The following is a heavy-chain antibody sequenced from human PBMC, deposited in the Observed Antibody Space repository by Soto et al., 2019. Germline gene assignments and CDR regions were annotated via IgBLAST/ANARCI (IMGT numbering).Heavy chain of an antibody. J-gene: IGHJ3*02. CDR1: GFTFTSSA. D-gene: IGHD4-17*01. CDR2: IVVGSGNT. CDR3: ACGTSHGDGAFDI. Sequence: GASVKVSCKASGFTFTSSAMQWVRQARGQRLEWIGWIVVGSGNTNYAQKFQERVTITRDMSTSTVYMELSSLRSEDTAVYYCACGTSHGDGAFDIWGQGTMVTVSS. V-gene: IGHV1-58*02.